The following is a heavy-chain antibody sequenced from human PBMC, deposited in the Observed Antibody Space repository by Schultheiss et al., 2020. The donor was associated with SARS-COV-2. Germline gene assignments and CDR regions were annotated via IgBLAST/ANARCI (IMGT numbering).Heavy chain of an antibody. J-gene: IGHJ4*02. CDR3: ARGGRIVVVAAPLDY. V-gene: IGHV3-21*01. Sequence: GGSLRLSCAASGFTFSSYSMNWVRQAPGKGLEWVSSISSSSSYIYYADSVKGRFTISRDNAKNSLYLQMNSLRAEDTAVYYCARGGRIVVVAAPLDYWGQGTLVTVSS. CDR1: GFTFSSYS. D-gene: IGHD2-15*01. CDR2: ISSSSSYI.